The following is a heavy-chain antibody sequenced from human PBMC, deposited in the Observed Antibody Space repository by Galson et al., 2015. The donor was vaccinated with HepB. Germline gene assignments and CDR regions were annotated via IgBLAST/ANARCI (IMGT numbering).Heavy chain of an antibody. CDR2: VSASGGST. V-gene: IGHV3-23*01. D-gene: IGHD5-18*01. CDR3: AKDLKSGYSYGDHDYAMDA. J-gene: IGHJ6*02. Sequence: SLRLSCAVSGFTFSSYAMRWVRQAPGKGLEWVSGVSASGGSTYNADAVKGRFTISRDNSKNTLYLQMNSLRVEDTAVYYCAKDLKSGYSYGDHDYAMDAWGQGTTVTVSS. CDR1: GFTFSSYA.